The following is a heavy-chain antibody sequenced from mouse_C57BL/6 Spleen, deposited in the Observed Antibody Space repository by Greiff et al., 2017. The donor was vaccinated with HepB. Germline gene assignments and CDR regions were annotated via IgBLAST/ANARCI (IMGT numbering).Heavy chain of an antibody. V-gene: IGHV1-80*01. D-gene: IGHD1-1*01. CDR2: IYPGDGDT. J-gene: IGHJ1*03. CDR3: AGSSYVDWYFDV. CDR1: GYAFSSYW. Sequence: VQGVESGAELVKPGASVKISCKASGYAFSSYWMNWVKQRPGKGLEWIGQIYPGDGDTNYNGKFKGKATLTADKSSSTAYMQLSSLTSEDSAVYFCAGSSYVDWYFDVWGTGTTVTVAS.